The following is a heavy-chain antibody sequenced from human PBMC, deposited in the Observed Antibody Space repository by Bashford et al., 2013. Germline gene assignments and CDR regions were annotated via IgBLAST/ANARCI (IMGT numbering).Heavy chain of an antibody. CDR2: IFYSGTP. V-gene: IGHV4-31*03. J-gene: IGHJ4*02. D-gene: IGHD6-13*01. Sequence: SETLSLTCTVSGGSIGSGNYYWSWIRQHPGKGLEWIGYIFYSGTPYYNPSLKSRVVMSVEVSKNQFSLKLTSVTAADTAVYYCARTDGSSWLFDSWGQGTLVTVSS. CDR1: GGSIGSGNYY. CDR3: ARTDGSSWLFDS.